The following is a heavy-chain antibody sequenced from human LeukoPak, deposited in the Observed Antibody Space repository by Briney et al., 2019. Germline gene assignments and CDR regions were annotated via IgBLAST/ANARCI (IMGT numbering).Heavy chain of an antibody. D-gene: IGHD6-13*01. CDR2: IYYSGST. Sequence: PSETLSLTCAVYGGSFSGYYWSWIRQPPGKGLEWIGYIYYSGSTNYNPSLKSRVTISVDTSKNQFSLKLSSVTAADTAVYYCARGAFIAAAGDYWGQGTLVAVSS. CDR3: ARGAFIAAAGDY. V-gene: IGHV4-59*01. CDR1: GGSFSGYY. J-gene: IGHJ4*02.